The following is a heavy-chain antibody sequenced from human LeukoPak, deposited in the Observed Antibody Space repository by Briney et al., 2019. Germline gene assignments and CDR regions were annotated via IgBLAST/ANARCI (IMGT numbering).Heavy chain of an antibody. D-gene: IGHD1-26*01. Sequence: QPGGSLRLSCAASEFAFSTYNMNWVRQAPGKGLEWVSYISTGSSTTYYADSVKGRFTISRDNVENSLYLQMNSLRAEDTAVYYCARDRSGSYSFDYWGQGTLVTVSS. J-gene: IGHJ4*02. CDR3: ARDRSGSYSFDY. CDR1: EFAFSTYN. V-gene: IGHV3-48*01. CDR2: ISTGSSTT.